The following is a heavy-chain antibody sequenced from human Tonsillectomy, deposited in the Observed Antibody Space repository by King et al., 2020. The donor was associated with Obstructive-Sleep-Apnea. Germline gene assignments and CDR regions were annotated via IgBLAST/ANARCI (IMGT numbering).Heavy chain of an antibody. CDR1: GGSISSYY. CDR3: ARYKTKPYYYGSDTGPYYYYGMDV. V-gene: IGHV4-59*08. CDR2: IYYSGST. Sequence: QLQESGPGLVKPSETLSLTCTVSGGSISSYYWSWIRQPPGKGLDWIGYIYYSGSTNYNPSLKSRVTISVDTTKNQFSLKRGSVTAADTAVYYCARYKTKPYYYGSDTGPYYYYGMDVWGQGTTVTVSS. J-gene: IGHJ6*02. D-gene: IGHD3-10*01.